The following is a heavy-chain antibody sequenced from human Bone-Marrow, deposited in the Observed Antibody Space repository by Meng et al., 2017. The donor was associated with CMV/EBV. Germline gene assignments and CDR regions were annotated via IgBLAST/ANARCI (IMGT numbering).Heavy chain of an antibody. CDR2: ISGSGGST. D-gene: IGHD2-2*01. Sequence: GESLKISCAASGFTFSSYAMSWVRQAPGKGLEWVSAISGSGGSTYYADSVKGRFTISRDNAKSSLYLQMNSLRVEDTAVYYCARVSAYCSITSCYWNWGQGTLVTVSS. J-gene: IGHJ4*02. CDR3: ARVSAYCSITSCYWN. V-gene: IGHV3-23*01. CDR1: GFTFSSYA.